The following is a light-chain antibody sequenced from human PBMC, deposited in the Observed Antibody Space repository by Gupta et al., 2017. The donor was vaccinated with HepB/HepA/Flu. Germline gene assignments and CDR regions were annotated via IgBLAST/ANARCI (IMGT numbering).Light chain of an antibody. J-gene: IGLJ3*02. V-gene: IGLV1-40*01. Sequence: QSVLTQPPSVSGAPGQRGTICCTGSSSNTGAGYDVHWYQQLPGTAPKLLIYGNSNRPSGVPDRFSGSKYGTSASLAITGLQAEDEADYYCQSYDSSLSGWVFGGGTKLTVL. CDR3: QSYDSSLSGWV. CDR1: SSNTGAGYD. CDR2: GNS.